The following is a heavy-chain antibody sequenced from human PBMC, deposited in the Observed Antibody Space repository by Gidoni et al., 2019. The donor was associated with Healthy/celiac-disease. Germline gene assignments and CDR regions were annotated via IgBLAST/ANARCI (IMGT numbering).Heavy chain of an antibody. Sequence: QVQLVQSGAEVKKPAASVTVSCKASGYTFASYYMHWVRQAPGQGLEWIGIINPSGGRTSYAQKLQGRVTMTRDTSTSTGYMELSSLRSEDTAVYYCAREGDSSGYYSLVYWGQGTLVTVSS. J-gene: IGHJ4*02. D-gene: IGHD3-22*01. V-gene: IGHV1-46*04. CDR1: GYTFASYY. CDR2: INPSGGRT. CDR3: AREGDSSGYYSLVY.